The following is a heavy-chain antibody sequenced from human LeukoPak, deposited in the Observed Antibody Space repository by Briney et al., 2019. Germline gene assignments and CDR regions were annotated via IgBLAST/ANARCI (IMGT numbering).Heavy chain of an antibody. CDR2: ISGSGGST. Sequence: PGGSLRLSCAASGLTFSSYAMNWVRQAPGKGLEWVSAISGSGGSTYYADSVKGRFTISRDNSKNTLYLQMNSLRAEDTAVYYCAKADSSGWYIAYFDYWGQGTLVTVSS. D-gene: IGHD6-19*01. J-gene: IGHJ4*02. CDR3: AKADSSGWYIAYFDY. V-gene: IGHV3-23*01. CDR1: GLTFSSYA.